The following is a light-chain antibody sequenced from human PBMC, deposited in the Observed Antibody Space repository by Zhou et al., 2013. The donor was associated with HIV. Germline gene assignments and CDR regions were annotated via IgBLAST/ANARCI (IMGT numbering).Light chain of an antibody. CDR2: GAS. Sequence: AIQMTQSPSSLSASVGDRITITCRASQDIHSDLGWYQQKPGKAPKLLIYGASNLQNGVPSRFSGSGSGTDFILTISSLQPEDFATYYCQEYHSVPPQFGGGTKVEIK. V-gene: IGKV1-6*01. CDR3: QEYHSVPPQ. J-gene: IGKJ4*02. CDR1: QDIHSD.